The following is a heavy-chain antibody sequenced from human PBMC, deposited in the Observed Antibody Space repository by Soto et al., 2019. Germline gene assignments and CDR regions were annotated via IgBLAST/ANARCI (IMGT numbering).Heavy chain of an antibody. D-gene: IGHD2-21*02. CDR1: RYTFTSYA. CDR3: ARSIVVVTALYY. Sequence: QVQLVQSWAEEKKPGASVKVSCKASRYTFTSYAMHWVRQAPRQRREWMGWINAGNGNTKYSQKFQGRVTITRDTSASTAYMELSSLRSEDTAVYYCARSIVVVTALYYWGQGTLVTVSS. J-gene: IGHJ4*02. CDR2: INAGNGNT. V-gene: IGHV1-3*05.